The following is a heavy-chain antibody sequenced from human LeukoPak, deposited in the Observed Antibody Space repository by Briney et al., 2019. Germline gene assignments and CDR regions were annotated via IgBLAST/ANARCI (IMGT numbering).Heavy chain of an antibody. CDR2: ISSSGSTI. V-gene: IGHV3-11*01. J-gene: IGHJ5*02. CDR1: GFTFSSYA. Sequence: GGSLRLSCAASGFTFSSYAMSWIRQAPGKGLEWVSYISSSGSTIYYADSVKGRFTISRDNAKNSLYLQMNSLRAEDTAVYYCARCDYYDSSGYSFDPWGQGTLVTVSS. D-gene: IGHD3-22*01. CDR3: ARCDYYDSSGYSFDP.